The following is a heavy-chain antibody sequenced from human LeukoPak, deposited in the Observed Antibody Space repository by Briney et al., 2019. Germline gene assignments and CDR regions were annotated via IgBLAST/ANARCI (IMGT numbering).Heavy chain of an antibody. CDR3: ARVESSGYWSLEY. CDR2: ISFDGSQK. J-gene: IGHJ4*02. V-gene: IGHV3-30*02. Sequence: GGSLRLSCAASGFTFSNYGMHWVRQAPGKGLEWVALISFDGSQKYYADSVKGRFTISRDNSKSTVYLQMNSLREEDTALYYCARVESSGYWSLEYWGQGTLVAVSS. D-gene: IGHD3-22*01. CDR1: GFTFSNYG.